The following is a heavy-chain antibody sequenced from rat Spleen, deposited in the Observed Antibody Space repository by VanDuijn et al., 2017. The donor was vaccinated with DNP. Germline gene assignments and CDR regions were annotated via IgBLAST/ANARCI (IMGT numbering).Heavy chain of an antibody. CDR2: IVSPAYAP. D-gene: IGHD4-3*01. CDR1: GFTFSAYY. CDR3: VRWNSGHFDY. Sequence: EVQLVESGGGLVQPGRSLKLSCAASGFTFSAYYMAWVRQAPAKGLEWVAYIVSPAYAPYYADSEKGRFTISRDNAKSTLYLKMNTLRSEDMATYYCVRWNSGHFDYWGQGVMVTVSS. V-gene: IGHV5-22*01. J-gene: IGHJ2*01.